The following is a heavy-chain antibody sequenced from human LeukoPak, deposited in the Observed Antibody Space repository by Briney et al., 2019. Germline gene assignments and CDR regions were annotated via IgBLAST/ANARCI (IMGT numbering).Heavy chain of an antibody. D-gene: IGHD6-13*01. V-gene: IGHV3-23*01. CDR3: AKVIAAAGIDY. Sequence: GGSLRLSCAASGFTFSSYSMNWVRQAPGKGLEWVSAISGSGGSTYYADSVKGRFTISRDNSKNTLYLQMNSLRAEDTAVYYCAKVIAAAGIDYWGQGTLVTVSS. CDR2: ISGSGGST. J-gene: IGHJ4*02. CDR1: GFTFSSYS.